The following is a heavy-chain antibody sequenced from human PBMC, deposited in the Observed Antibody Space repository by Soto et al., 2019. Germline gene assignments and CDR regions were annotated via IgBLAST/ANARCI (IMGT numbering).Heavy chain of an antibody. Sequence: EVQVVESGGGLVQPGGSLRLSCAASGFTFSRYDMQWVRQATGKGLEWVSAIGTAGDPYYSGSVKGRFTISRENAKNSLYLQMNSLRPEDTAVYYCAKDMPPNNDILTGYYSGFDYWGQGTLVTVSS. CDR2: IGTAGDP. D-gene: IGHD3-9*01. J-gene: IGHJ4*02. V-gene: IGHV3-13*05. CDR3: AKDMPPNNDILTGYYSGFDY. CDR1: GFTFSRYD.